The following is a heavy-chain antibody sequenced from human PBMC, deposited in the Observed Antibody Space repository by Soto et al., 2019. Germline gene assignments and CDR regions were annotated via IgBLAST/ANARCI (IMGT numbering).Heavy chain of an antibody. CDR3: AKVRIGYYDSSGYNDY. CDR1: GFTFSSYA. D-gene: IGHD3-22*01. CDR2: ISGSGGST. Sequence: GGSLRLSCAASGFTFSSYAMSWVRQAPGKGLEWVSAISGSGGSTYYADSVKGRFTISRDNSKNTLYLQMNSLRAEDTAVYYCAKVRIGYYDSSGYNDYWGQGTLVTVSS. V-gene: IGHV3-23*01. J-gene: IGHJ4*02.